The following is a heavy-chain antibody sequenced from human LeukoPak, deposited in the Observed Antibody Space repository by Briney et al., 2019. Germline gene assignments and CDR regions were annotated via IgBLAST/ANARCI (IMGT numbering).Heavy chain of an antibody. D-gene: IGHD2-15*01. CDR1: GFTFSSYA. V-gene: IGHV3-23*01. Sequence: GGSLRLSCAASGFTFSSYAMSWVRQAPGKGLEWVSAISGSGGSTYYADSVKGRFTLSRDNSKNTLYLQMNSVRAEGTAVYYCARRPTGCSGGSCSVYFDIWGLGTLVTVSS. J-gene: IGHJ4*02. CDR2: ISGSGGST. CDR3: ARRPTGCSGGSCSVYFDI.